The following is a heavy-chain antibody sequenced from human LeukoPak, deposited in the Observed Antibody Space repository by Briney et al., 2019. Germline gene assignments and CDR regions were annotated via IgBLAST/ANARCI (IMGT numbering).Heavy chain of an antibody. CDR1: GGSISRSSYY. D-gene: IGHD5-18*01. CDR3: ARGLGDTAMVNYYGMHV. V-gene: IGHV4-39*07. J-gene: IGHJ6*02. CDR2: IYYSGST. Sequence: KPSETLSLTCSVSGGSISRSSYYWGWTRQPPGKGLEWIGSIYYSGSTYYNPSHKSRVTLSVGTSKNQFSLKLSSVTAADTAVYYCARGLGDTAMVNYYGMHVWGQGTTVALSS.